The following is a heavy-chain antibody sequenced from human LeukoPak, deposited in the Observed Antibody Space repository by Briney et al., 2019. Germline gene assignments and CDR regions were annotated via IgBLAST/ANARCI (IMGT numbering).Heavy chain of an antibody. J-gene: IGHJ5*02. Sequence: PGGSLRLSCAASGLRFSNSWMNWVRQAPGKGLEWVAVISYDGSNKYYADSVKGRFTISRDNSKNTLYLQMNSLRAEDTAVYYCAKDVVAVADATWFDPWGQGTLVTVSS. V-gene: IGHV3-30*18. CDR3: AKDVVAVADATWFDP. D-gene: IGHD6-19*01. CDR2: ISYDGSNK. CDR1: GLRFSNSW.